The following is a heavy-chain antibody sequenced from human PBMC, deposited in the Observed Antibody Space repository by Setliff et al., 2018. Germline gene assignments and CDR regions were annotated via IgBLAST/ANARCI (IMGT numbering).Heavy chain of an antibody. CDR2: IYHSGKT. D-gene: IGHD6-19*01. CDR1: GYSISSGYF. Sequence: SETLTLTCAVSGYSISSGYFWGWIRQPPGKGLEWIGSIYHSGKTYYNPSLKSRVTLSVDTSKNQFSLKLSSVTAADTAVYYCARLLAGTGGFFYYGVDVWGQGTTVTVSS. J-gene: IGHJ6*02. CDR3: ARLLAGTGGFFYYGVDV. V-gene: IGHV4-38-2*01.